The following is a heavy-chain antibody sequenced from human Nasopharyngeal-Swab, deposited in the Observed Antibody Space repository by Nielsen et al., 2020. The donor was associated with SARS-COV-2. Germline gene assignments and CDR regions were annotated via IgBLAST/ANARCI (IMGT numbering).Heavy chain of an antibody. CDR3: ARGGWLQIITYFDL. J-gene: IGHJ2*01. CDR2: IWYDGSTK. D-gene: IGHD5-24*01. CDR1: GFTFSNYG. Sequence: GESLKISCAAPGFTFSNYGMHWVRQAPGKGLEWVALIWYDGSTKYYADSVKGRFTISRDNSENTLYLQMNSLRAEDTAVYYCARGGWLQIITYFDLWGRGTLVTVSS. V-gene: IGHV3-33*01.